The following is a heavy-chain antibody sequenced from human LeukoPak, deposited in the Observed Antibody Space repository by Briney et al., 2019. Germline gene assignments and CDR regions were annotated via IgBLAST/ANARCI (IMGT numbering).Heavy chain of an antibody. Sequence: ASVKVSRKASGYSFTSYYMHWVRQAPGQGLEWMGIINPSGGTTSYAQKFQGRVTMTRDTSTSTVYMELSSLRSDDTAVYYCAREYGVDGMDVWGLGTTVTVSS. CDR1: GYSFTSYY. CDR2: INPSGGTT. CDR3: AREYGVDGMDV. D-gene: IGHD4-17*01. J-gene: IGHJ6*02. V-gene: IGHV1-46*01.